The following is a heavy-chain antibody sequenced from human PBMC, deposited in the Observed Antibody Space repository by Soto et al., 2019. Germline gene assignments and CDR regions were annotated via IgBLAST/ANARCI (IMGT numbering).Heavy chain of an antibody. Sequence: GGSLRLSCAASGFTFGTFWMSWIRQSPAKGLKWVANIKHDGSETYYVDSVKGRFTISRDNAKNSLFLQMNTLRTEDTAVYYCARDFATHCSGSTCYPYAYWGQGALVTVSS. CDR1: GFTFGTFW. J-gene: IGHJ4*02. D-gene: IGHD2-15*01. CDR2: IKHDGSET. V-gene: IGHV3-7*03. CDR3: ARDFATHCSGSTCYPYAY.